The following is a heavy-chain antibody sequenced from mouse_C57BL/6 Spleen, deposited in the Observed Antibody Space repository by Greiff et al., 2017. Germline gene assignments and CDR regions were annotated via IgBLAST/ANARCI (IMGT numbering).Heavy chain of an antibody. Sequence: VQLQQSGTELVKPGASVKLSCKASGYTFTSYWMHWVKQRPGQGLEWIGNINPSNGGTNYNEKFKSKATLTVDKSSSTAYMQLSSLTSEDSAVYYCARGNHPYYYAMDYWGQGTSVTVSS. CDR1: GYTFTSYW. CDR3: ARGNHPYYYAMDY. J-gene: IGHJ4*01. CDR2: INPSNGGT. V-gene: IGHV1-53*01. D-gene: IGHD2-1*01.